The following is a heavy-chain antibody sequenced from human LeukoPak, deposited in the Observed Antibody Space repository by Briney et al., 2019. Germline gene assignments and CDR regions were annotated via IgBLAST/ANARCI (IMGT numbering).Heavy chain of an antibody. CDR1: GFTFSSYA. CDR2: IGGSGGST. V-gene: IGHV3-23*01. J-gene: IGHJ3*02. Sequence: GDSLRLSCAASGFTFSSYAMSWVRQAPGKGLEWVSAIGGSGGSTYYADSVKGRFTISRDNSKNTLYLQMNSLRAEDTAVYYCAKPITMIVVPPSHDAFDIWGQGTMVTVSS. CDR3: AKPITMIVVPPSHDAFDI. D-gene: IGHD3-22*01.